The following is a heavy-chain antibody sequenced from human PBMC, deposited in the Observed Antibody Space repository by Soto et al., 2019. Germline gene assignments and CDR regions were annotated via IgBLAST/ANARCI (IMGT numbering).Heavy chain of an antibody. D-gene: IGHD1-26*01. J-gene: IGHJ3*02. V-gene: IGHV3-48*02. CDR3: ARAWIVGATRRVPDAFDI. CDR1: GFTFSSYS. Sequence: GGSPRLSCAASGFTFSSYSMNWVRQAPGKGLEWVSYIRSSSSTIYYADSVKGRFTISRDNAKNSLYLQMNSLRDEDTAVYYCARAWIVGATRRVPDAFDIWGQGTMVTVSS. CDR2: IRSSSSTI.